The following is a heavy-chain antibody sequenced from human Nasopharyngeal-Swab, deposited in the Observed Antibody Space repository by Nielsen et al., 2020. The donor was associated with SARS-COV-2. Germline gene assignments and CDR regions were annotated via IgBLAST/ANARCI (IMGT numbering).Heavy chain of an antibody. CDR1: GFTFSSYD. V-gene: IGHV3-13*01. CDR2: IGTAGDT. D-gene: IGHD6-19*01. CDR3: ARASVAGTYYYYYGMDV. Sequence: GESLKISCAASGFTFSSYDMHWVRQATGKGLEWVSAIGTAGDTYYPGSVKGRFPISRENAKNSLYLQMNSLRAGDTAVYYCARASVAGTYYYYYGMDVWGQGTTVTVSS. J-gene: IGHJ6*02.